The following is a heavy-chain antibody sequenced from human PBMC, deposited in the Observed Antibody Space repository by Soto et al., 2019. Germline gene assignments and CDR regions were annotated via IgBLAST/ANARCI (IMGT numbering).Heavy chain of an antibody. Sequence: EVQLVESGGGLVQPGGSLRLSCAASGFTFSTFWMHWVRQTPGKGLVWVSRINSDGSTTHYADSVKGRFTISRDNAKDTLYLQMNGLRAEDTAVYYCARDLRPTDYWGQGTLVTVSS. CDR1: GFTFSTFW. CDR3: ARDLRPTDY. V-gene: IGHV3-74*01. D-gene: IGHD6-6*01. CDR2: INSDGSTT. J-gene: IGHJ4*02.